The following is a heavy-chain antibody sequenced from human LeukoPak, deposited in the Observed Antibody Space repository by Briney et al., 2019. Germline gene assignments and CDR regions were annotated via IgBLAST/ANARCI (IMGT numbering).Heavy chain of an antibody. D-gene: IGHD3-10*01. CDR1: GYSISSGYY. V-gene: IGHV4-38-2*02. CDR2: IYYSGST. Sequence: SETLSLTCTVSGYSISSGYYWGWIRQPPGKGLEWIGSIYYSGSTYYNPSLKSRVTISVGTSKNQFSLKLSSVTAADTAVYYCASLGYYYGSGSSDYYMDVWGKGTTVTISS. CDR3: ASLGYYYGSGSSDYYMDV. J-gene: IGHJ6*03.